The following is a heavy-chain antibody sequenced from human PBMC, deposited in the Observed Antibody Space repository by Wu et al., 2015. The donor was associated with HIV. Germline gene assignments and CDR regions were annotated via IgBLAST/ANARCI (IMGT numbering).Heavy chain of an antibody. CDR3: ARDGIPGDYVWGSYPETANYFDY. D-gene: IGHD3-16*02. V-gene: IGHV1-69*13. J-gene: IGHJ4*02. CDR2: IIPIFGTA. Sequence: QVQLVQSGAEVKKPGSSVKVSCKASGGTFSSYAISWVRQAPGQGLEWMGRIIPIFGTANYAQKFQGRVTITADESTSTAYMELSSLRSEDTAVYYCARDGIPGDYVWGSYPETANYFDYWGQGTLVTVSS. CDR1: GGTFSSYA.